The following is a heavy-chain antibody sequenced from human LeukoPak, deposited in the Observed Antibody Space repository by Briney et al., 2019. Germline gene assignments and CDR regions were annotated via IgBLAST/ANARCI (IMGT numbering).Heavy chain of an antibody. CDR2: GDYSGGT. CDR1: GDSFSSVTDY. J-gene: IGHJ4*02. Sequence: SETLSLTCTVSGDSFSSVTDYWAWIRQPPGKGLEWIASGDYSGGTYYNPSLESRVAISADMSKNQFSLKLSSVTAADTAVYYCARESSYYYDSSGTIFDYWGQGTLVTVSS. V-gene: IGHV4-39*07. D-gene: IGHD3-22*01. CDR3: ARESSYYYDSSGTIFDY.